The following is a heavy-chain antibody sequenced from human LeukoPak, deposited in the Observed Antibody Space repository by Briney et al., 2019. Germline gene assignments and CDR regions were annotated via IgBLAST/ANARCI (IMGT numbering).Heavy chain of an antibody. V-gene: IGHV4-34*01. D-gene: IGHD3-9*01. CDR1: GGSFSGYY. CDR2: VNHSGST. J-gene: IGHJ4*02. CDR3: ARRRYFDWLSPFDY. Sequence: SETLSLTCAVYGGSFSGYYWSWIRQPPGKGLEWIGEVNHSGSTNYNPSLKSRATISVDTSKNQFSLKLSSVTAADTAVYYCARRRYFDWLSPFDYWGQGTLVTVSS.